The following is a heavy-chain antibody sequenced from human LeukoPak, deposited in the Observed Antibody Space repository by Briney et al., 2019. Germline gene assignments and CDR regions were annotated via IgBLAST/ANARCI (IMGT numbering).Heavy chain of an antibody. CDR3: AKGNRGGSFFDY. V-gene: IGHV3-30*04. Sequence: GGSLRLSCAASGFTFSSYAMHWVRQAPGKGLEWVAVISYDGSNKYYADSVKGRFTISRDNSKNTLYLQMNSLRAEDTAVYYCAKGNRGGSFFDYWGQGTLVTVSS. CDR2: ISYDGSNK. J-gene: IGHJ4*02. D-gene: IGHD2-15*01. CDR1: GFTFSSYA.